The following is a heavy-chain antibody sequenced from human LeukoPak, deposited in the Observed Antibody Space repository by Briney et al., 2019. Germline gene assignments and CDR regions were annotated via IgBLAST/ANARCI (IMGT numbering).Heavy chain of an antibody. Sequence: GGSLRLSCAASGFTFSSYEMNWVRQAPGKGLEWVSVIYSGGSTYYADSVKGRFTISRDNSKNTLYLQMNSLRAEDTAVYYCARSWRVTVTTYYYYYYMDVWGKGTTVTISS. CDR2: IYSGGST. D-gene: IGHD4-17*01. CDR3: ARSWRVTVTTYYYYYYMDV. CDR1: GFTFSSYE. J-gene: IGHJ6*03. V-gene: IGHV3-66*01.